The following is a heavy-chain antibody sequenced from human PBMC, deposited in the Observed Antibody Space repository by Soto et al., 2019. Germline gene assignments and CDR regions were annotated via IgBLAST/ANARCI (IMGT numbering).Heavy chain of an antibody. Sequence: LSLTCAVSGGSISSSNWWSWVRQPPGKGLEWIGEIYHSGSTNYNPSLKSRVTISVDKSKNQFSLKLSSVTAADTAVYYCARRYSSSWYRSATYDYWGQGTLVTVSS. D-gene: IGHD6-13*01. CDR3: ARRYSSSWYRSATYDY. J-gene: IGHJ4*02. V-gene: IGHV4-4*02. CDR1: GGSISSSNW. CDR2: IYHSGST.